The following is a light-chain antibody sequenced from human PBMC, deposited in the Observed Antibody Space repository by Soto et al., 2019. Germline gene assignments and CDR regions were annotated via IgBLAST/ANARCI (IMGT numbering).Light chain of an antibody. J-gene: IGKJ3*01. V-gene: IGKV1-39*01. Sequence: DIQMTQSPSSLSASVGDRVTITCRASQSISRYLNWYQLKPGKAPNLLIYAASRLQSGVPSRSSGNGSGTDFTLTISSLQPEDFVTYYCQQSYSTPRTFGPGTKVDIK. CDR3: QQSYSTPRT. CDR2: AAS. CDR1: QSISRY.